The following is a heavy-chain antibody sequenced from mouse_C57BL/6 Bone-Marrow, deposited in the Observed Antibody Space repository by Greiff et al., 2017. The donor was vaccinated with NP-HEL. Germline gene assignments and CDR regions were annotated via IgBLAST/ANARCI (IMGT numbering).Heavy chain of an antibody. CDR2: ISSGGSYT. CDR1: GFTFSSYG. V-gene: IGHV5-6*01. Sequence: EVQLMESGGDLVKPGGSLKLSCAASGFTFSSYGMSWVRQTPDKRLEWVATISSGGSYTYYPDSVKGRFTISRDNAMNTLYLQMSSLKSEDTAMYYCARRRLLLFAYWGQGTLVTVSA. J-gene: IGHJ3*01. D-gene: IGHD2-3*01. CDR3: ARRRLLLFAY.